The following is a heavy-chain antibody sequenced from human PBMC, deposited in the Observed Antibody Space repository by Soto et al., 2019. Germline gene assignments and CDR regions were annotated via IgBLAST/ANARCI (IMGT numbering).Heavy chain of an antibody. J-gene: IGHJ6*02. D-gene: IGHD3-10*01. Sequence: LRLSCAASGFTFGDYAMHWVRQVPGKGLEWVSGFKRNSGDVGYADSVKGRFTISRDNAKNSLYLQMNSLRPEDTAVYYCAKDRSSGSPYYGMDFWGQGTMGTVSS. CDR1: GFTFGDYA. CDR2: FKRNSGDV. CDR3: AKDRSSGSPYYGMDF. V-gene: IGHV3-9*01.